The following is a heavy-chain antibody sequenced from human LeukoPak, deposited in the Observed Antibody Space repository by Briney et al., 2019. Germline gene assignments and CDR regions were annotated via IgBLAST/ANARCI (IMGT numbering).Heavy chain of an antibody. D-gene: IGHD1-14*01. J-gene: IGHJ4*02. Sequence: GASVKVSCKASGGTFSSYAISWVRQAPGQGLEWMGGIIPMFGTVNYAQKFQGRVTITTDESTRTAYMELSSLRSEDTAVYYCARSANRGDYFDYWGQGTLVTVSS. CDR3: ARSANRGDYFDY. CDR2: IIPMFGTV. V-gene: IGHV1-69*05. CDR1: GGTFSSYA.